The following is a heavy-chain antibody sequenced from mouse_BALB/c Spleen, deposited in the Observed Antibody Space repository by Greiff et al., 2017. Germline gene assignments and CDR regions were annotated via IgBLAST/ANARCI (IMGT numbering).Heavy chain of an antibody. V-gene: IGHV5-9-4*01. J-gene: IGHJ2*01. D-gene: IGHD1-1*01. CDR2: ISSGGSYT. Sequence: EVQLVESGGGLVKPGGSLKLSCAASGFTFSSYAMSWVRQSPEKRLEWVAEISSGGSYTYYPDTVTGRFTISRDNAKNTLYLEMSSLRSEDTAMYYCARVLLLRRIHYFDDWGQGTTLTVSS. CDR1: GFTFSSYA. CDR3: ARVLLLRRIHYFDD.